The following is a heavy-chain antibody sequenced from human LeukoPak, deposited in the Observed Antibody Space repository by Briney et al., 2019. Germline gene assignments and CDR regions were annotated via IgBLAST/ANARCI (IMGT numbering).Heavy chain of an antibody. CDR2: IYYSGST. CDR3: ARDQGGYYKGDAFDI. J-gene: IGHJ3*02. Sequence: SETLSLTCTVSGGSTSSYYWSWIRQPPGKGLEWIGYIYYSGSTNYNPSLKSRVTISVDTSKNQFSLKLSSVTAADTAVYYCARDQGGYYKGDAFDIWGQGTMVTVSS. V-gene: IGHV4-59*01. CDR1: GGSTSSYY. D-gene: IGHD3-3*01.